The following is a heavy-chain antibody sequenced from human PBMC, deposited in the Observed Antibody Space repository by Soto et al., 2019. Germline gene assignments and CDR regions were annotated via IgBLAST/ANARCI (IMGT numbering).Heavy chain of an antibody. CDR2: IIPIFGTA. CDR3: ARGRSCGSVKCRELSV. V-gene: IGHV1-69*13. Sequence: SVKVSCKASGGTFSSYAISWVRQAPGQGLEWMGGIIPIFGTANYAQKFQGRVTITADESTSTAYMELSSLRSEDSAVYYCARGRSCGSVKCRELSVWGQGTTVTVSS. D-gene: IGHD1-26*01. CDR1: GGTFSSYA. J-gene: IGHJ6*02.